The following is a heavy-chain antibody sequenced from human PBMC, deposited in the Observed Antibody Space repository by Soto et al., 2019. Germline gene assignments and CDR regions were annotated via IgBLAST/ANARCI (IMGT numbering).Heavy chain of an antibody. CDR2: INAGNGNT. Sequence: QVQLVQSGAEVKKPGASVKVSCKASGYTFTSYAMHWVRQAPGQRLEWMGWINAGNGNTKYSQKFQGRVTITRDTSASTAYMELSSLRSEDTAVYYCARDSDSMIVVERKQDGGFDPWGQGTLVTVSS. CDR1: GYTFTSYA. D-gene: IGHD3-22*01. J-gene: IGHJ5*02. V-gene: IGHV1-3*01. CDR3: ARDSDSMIVVERKQDGGFDP.